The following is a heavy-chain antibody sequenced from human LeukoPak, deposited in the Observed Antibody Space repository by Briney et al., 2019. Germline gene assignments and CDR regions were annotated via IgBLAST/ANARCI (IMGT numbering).Heavy chain of an antibody. CDR3: ARDMGISWVWGENAFDI. CDR1: GYTFTSYY. J-gene: IGHJ3*02. CDR2: ISAYNGNT. D-gene: IGHD6-13*01. Sequence: ASVKVSCKASGYTFTSYYMHWVRQAPGQGLEWMGWISAYNGNTNYAQKLQGRVTMTTDTSTSTAYMELRSLRSDDTAVYYCARDMGISWVWGENAFDIWGQGTMVTVSS. V-gene: IGHV1-18*04.